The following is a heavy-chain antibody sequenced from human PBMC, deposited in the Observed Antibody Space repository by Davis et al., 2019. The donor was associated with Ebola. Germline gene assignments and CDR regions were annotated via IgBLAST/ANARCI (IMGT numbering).Heavy chain of an antibody. CDR2: IYSVGST. CDR3: ASGGYSYGWDYYYGMDV. CDR1: GFTFSSYA. Sequence: GGSLRLSCAASGFTFSSYAMSWVRQAPGKGLEWVSVIYSVGSTYYADSVKGRFTISRDNSKNTLYLQMNSLRAEDTAVYYCASGGYSYGWDYYYGMDVWGQGTTVTVSS. D-gene: IGHD5-18*01. J-gene: IGHJ6*02. V-gene: IGHV3-66*01.